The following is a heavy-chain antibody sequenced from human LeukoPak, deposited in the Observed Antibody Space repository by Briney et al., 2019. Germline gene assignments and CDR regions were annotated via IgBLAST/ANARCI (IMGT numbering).Heavy chain of an antibody. CDR1: GFTFSSYA. Sequence: GGSLRLSCAASGFTFSSYAMHWVRQAPDKGLEWVAVISYDGSNKYYADSVKGRFTISRDNSKNTLYLQMNSLRAEDTAVYYCAKDLRRGGPIDYWGQGTLVTVSS. CDR3: AKDLRRGGPIDY. V-gene: IGHV3-30*04. CDR2: ISYDGSNK. J-gene: IGHJ4*02. D-gene: IGHD6-25*01.